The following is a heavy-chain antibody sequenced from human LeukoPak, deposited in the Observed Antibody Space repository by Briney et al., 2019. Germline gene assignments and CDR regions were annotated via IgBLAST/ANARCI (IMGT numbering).Heavy chain of an antibody. CDR3: GRYYLEGRCFDY. CDR1: GYTFTSYY. V-gene: IGHV1-2*02. CDR2: INPNSGGT. Sequence: EASVKVSCKASGYTFTSYYMHWVRQTPGQGLEWMGWINPNSGGTNYAQKFQGRVTMTRGTSIRTVYMELSRLRSDDTAVYYCGRYYLEGRCFDYWGQGTLVTVSS. J-gene: IGHJ4*02. D-gene: IGHD3-16*01.